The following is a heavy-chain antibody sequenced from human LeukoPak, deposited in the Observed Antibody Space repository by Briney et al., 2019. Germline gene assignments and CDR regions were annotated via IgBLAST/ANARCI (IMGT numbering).Heavy chain of an antibody. Sequence: AETLSLTCAAYGGSFSGYYWSWIRQPPGKGLECIGEINHSGSTNYNPSLKSRVTISVDTSKNQFSLKLSSVTAADTAVYYCASAYGSGSYYNPFPYWGQGTLVTVSS. D-gene: IGHD3-10*01. CDR2: INHSGST. CDR1: GGSFSGYY. J-gene: IGHJ4*02. CDR3: ASAYGSGSYYNPFPY. V-gene: IGHV4-34*01.